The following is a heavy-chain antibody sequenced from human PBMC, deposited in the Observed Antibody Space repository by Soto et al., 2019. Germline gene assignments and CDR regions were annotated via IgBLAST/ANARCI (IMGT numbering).Heavy chain of an antibody. CDR3: ARQGGYSSHPRDY. V-gene: IGHV4-34*01. Sequence: PSETLSLTCAVYGGSFSGYYWSWIRQPPGKGLEWIGEINHSGSTNYNPSLKSRVTISVDTSKNQFSLKLSSVTAADTAVYYCARQGGYSSHPRDYWGQGPQVTVS. D-gene: IGHD6-13*01. CDR2: INHSGST. CDR1: GGSFSGYY. J-gene: IGHJ4*02.